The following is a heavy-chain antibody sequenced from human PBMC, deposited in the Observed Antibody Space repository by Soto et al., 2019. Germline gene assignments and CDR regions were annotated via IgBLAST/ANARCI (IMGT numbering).Heavy chain of an antibody. V-gene: IGHV4-59*01. CDR1: GGSISSSY. CDR3: ARDKYCSGGSCRKNWFDT. Sequence: TLSLTCTVSGGSISSSYWSWIRQPPGKGLEWLAYIYDDGSANYNPSLKSRATISLDMSKNQFSLKLTSVTAADTAVYYCARDKYCSGGSCRKNWFDTLCQGTLVTVSS. J-gene: IGHJ5*02. D-gene: IGHD2-15*01. CDR2: IYDDGSA.